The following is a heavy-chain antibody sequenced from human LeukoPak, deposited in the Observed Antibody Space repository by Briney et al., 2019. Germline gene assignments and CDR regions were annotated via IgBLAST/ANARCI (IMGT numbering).Heavy chain of an antibody. J-gene: IGHJ4*02. V-gene: IGHV3-23*01. D-gene: IGHD3-16*01. CDR1: GFTFSSYA. Sequence: PGGSLRLSCAASGFTFSSYAMSWVRQAPGKGLEWVSTISDIGGSTYYADSVKGRFTISRDNSKNTLYLQMNSLGAEDTAVYYCAKSEAASAYNYFDYWGQGTLVTVSS. CDR3: AKSEAASAYNYFDY. CDR2: ISDIGGST.